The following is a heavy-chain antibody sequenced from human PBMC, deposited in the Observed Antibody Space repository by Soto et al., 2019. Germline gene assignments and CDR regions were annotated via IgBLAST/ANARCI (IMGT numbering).Heavy chain of an antibody. Sequence: PSETLSLTCTVSGGSISSYYWSWIRQPPGEGLEWIGYIYYSGSTNYNPSLKSRVTISVDTSKNQFSLKLSSVTAADTAVYYCARVGQLNWFDPWGQGTLVTVSS. D-gene: IGHD2-2*01. CDR1: GGSISSYY. J-gene: IGHJ5*02. CDR3: ARVGQLNWFDP. CDR2: IYYSGST. V-gene: IGHV4-59*01.